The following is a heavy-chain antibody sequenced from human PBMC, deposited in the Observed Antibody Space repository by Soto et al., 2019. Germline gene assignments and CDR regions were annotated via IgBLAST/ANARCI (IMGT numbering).Heavy chain of an antibody. D-gene: IGHD2-2*01. CDR3: AKDLIVVVPAATGGDY. Sequence: GGSLRLSCAASGFTFSSYAMSWVRQAPGKGLEWVSAISGSGGSTYYADSVKGRFTISRDNSKNTLYLQMNSLRAEDTAVYNLAKDLIVVVPAATGGDYGGRGTLVTVSS. V-gene: IGHV3-23*01. J-gene: IGHJ4*02. CDR2: ISGSGGST. CDR1: GFTFSSYA.